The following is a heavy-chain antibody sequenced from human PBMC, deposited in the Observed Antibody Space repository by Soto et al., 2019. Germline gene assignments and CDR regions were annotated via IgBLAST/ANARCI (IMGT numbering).Heavy chain of an antibody. CDR3: ARDHDIVVVPAVGGLDY. CDR2: IWYDGSNK. J-gene: IGHJ4*02. V-gene: IGHV3-33*01. Sequence: GGSLRLSCAASGFTFSSYGMHWVRQAPGKGLEWVAVIWYDGSNKYYADSVKGRFTISRDNSKNTLYLQMNSLRAEDTAVYYCARDHDIVVVPAVGGLDYWGQGTLVTVSS. CDR1: GFTFSSYG. D-gene: IGHD2-2*01.